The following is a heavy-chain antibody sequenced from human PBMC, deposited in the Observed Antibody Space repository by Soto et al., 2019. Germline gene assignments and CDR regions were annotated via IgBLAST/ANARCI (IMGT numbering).Heavy chain of an antibody. V-gene: IGHV3-30*18. J-gene: IGHJ6*03. CDR3: AKDETASGWDGYMDV. CDR2: ISKEETNK. Sequence: QVQLVESGGGVVQPGGSLRLSCAASGFTFNNYAMHWVRQAPGKGLEWVAVISKEETNKFYAVSVRGRFTISRDNARDTLYLPVNSLRAEDTAVYFCAKDETASGWDGYMDVWGTGTTVTVS. CDR1: GFTFNNYA. D-gene: IGHD6-19*01.